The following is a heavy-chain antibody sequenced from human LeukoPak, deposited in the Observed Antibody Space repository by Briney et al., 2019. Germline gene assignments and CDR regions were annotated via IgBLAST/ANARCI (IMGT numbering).Heavy chain of an antibody. Sequence: AGGSLRLSCAASGFTFSTYNMNWVRQAPGKGLEWISYINADSNTIQYADSVRGRFTTSRDNGKNSLYLQMNSLRAEDTAMYYRVRDNSRGQSLGVIYWGQGSLVTVSS. CDR3: VRDNSRGQSLGVIY. J-gene: IGHJ4*02. V-gene: IGHV3-48*01. CDR2: INADSNTI. D-gene: IGHD3-22*01. CDR1: GFTFSTYN.